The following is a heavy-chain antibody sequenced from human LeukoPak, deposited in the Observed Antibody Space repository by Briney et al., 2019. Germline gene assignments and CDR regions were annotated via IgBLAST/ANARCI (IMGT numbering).Heavy chain of an antibody. Sequence: GGSLRLSCAASGFTFSSYEMNWVRQAPGKGLEWVSYISSSGSTIHYADSVKGRFTISRDNAKNSLYLQMNSLRAEDTAVYYCSRERVAVAGTVAPYYYYGMDVWGQGTTVTVSS. CDR2: ISSSGSTI. CDR1: GFTFSSYE. V-gene: IGHV3-48*03. J-gene: IGHJ6*02. D-gene: IGHD6-19*01. CDR3: SRERVAVAGTVAPYYYYGMDV.